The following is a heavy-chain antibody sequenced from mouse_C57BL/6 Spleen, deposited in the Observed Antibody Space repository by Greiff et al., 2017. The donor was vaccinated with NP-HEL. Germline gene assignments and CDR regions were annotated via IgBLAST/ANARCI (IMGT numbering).Heavy chain of an antibody. J-gene: IGHJ1*03. CDR1: GFTFSSYA. Sequence: EVQVVESGGGLVKPGGSLKLSCAASGFTFSSYAMSWVRQTPEKRLEWVATISDGGSYTYYPDNVKGRFTISRDNATNNLYLQMSHMKSEDTAMYYCARDNYDGSKGYFDVWGTGTTVTVSS. D-gene: IGHD1-1*01. CDR3: ARDNYDGSKGYFDV. V-gene: IGHV5-4*01. CDR2: ISDGGSYT.